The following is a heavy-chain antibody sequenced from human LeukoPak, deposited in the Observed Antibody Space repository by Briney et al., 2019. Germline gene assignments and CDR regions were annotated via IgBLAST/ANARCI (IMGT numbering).Heavy chain of an antibody. D-gene: IGHD3-10*01. CDR1: GFTFSSYG. Sequence: GGSLRLSCAASGFTFSSYGMHWVRQAPGKGLEWVAVISYDGSNKYYADSVKGRFTISRDNSKNTLYLQMNSLRAEDTAVYYRAKDRRYYGSGSYMDYWGQGTLVTVSS. J-gene: IGHJ4*02. CDR2: ISYDGSNK. V-gene: IGHV3-30*18. CDR3: AKDRRYYGSGSYMDY.